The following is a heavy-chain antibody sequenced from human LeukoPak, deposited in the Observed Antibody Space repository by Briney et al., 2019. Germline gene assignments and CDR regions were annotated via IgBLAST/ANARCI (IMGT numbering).Heavy chain of an antibody. CDR1: GFTFSSYG. D-gene: IGHD5-18*01. CDR3: ARGDGYSYGLTDY. Sequence: GGSLRLSCAASGFTFSSYGMHWVRQAPGKGLEWVAVISYDGINKYYADSVKGRFTISRDNSKNTLYLQMNSLRAEDTAVYRCARGDGYSYGLTDYWGQGTLVTVSS. V-gene: IGHV3-30*03. CDR2: ISYDGINK. J-gene: IGHJ4*02.